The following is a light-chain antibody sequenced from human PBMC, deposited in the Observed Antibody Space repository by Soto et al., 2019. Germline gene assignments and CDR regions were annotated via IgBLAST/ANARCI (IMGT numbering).Light chain of an antibody. CDR1: QSVSSY. J-gene: IGKJ4*01. V-gene: IGKV3-11*01. CDR3: QQRSA. Sequence: EIVLTQSPATLSLSPGERATLSCRASQSVSSYLAWYQQKPGQAPRLLIYDASNRATGIPARFSGSGSGTDFTLTISSLEPEDFAVYYCQQRSAFGGGTKVEI. CDR2: DAS.